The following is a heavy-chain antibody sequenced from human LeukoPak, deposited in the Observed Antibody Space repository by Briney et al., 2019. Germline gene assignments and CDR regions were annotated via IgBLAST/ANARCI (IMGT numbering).Heavy chain of an antibody. Sequence: SETLSLTCAVYGGSFSGYYWSWIRQPPGKGLEWIGEINHSGSTNHNPSLKSRVTISVDTSKNQFSLKLSSVTAAYTAVYYCAREGLRLDYWGQGTLVTVSS. CDR3: AREGLRLDY. CDR2: INHSGST. V-gene: IGHV4-34*01. J-gene: IGHJ4*02. CDR1: GGSFSGYY.